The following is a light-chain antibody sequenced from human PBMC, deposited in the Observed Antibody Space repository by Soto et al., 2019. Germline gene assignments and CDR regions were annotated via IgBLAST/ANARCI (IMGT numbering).Light chain of an antibody. CDR3: QHYHNWPPWT. J-gene: IGKJ1*01. Sequence: EIVMTQSPATLSVSPGERATLSCRASQSVSSNLAWYQQKPGQAPRLLIYGASTMATGIPARFSCSGSGTEFTLTNNSLQSEDFAVYYCQHYHNWPPWTFCLGSKVEV. V-gene: IGKV3-15*01. CDR2: GAS. CDR1: QSVSSN.